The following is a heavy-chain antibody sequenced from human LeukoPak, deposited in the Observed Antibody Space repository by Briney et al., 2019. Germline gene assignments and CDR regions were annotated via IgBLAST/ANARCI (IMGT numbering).Heavy chain of an antibody. CDR1: GDSVSSNTAA. Sequence: SQTLSLTCAISGDSVSSNTAAWNWVRQSPSRGLEWLGRTYYRSKWYNDYAVSVKSRITINPDTSKSQLSLQLNSVTPEDTAIYYCARAGHIAGDFDYWGQGTLVTVSS. J-gene: IGHJ4*02. D-gene: IGHD2-21*01. CDR2: TYYRSKWYN. V-gene: IGHV6-1*01. CDR3: ARAGHIAGDFDY.